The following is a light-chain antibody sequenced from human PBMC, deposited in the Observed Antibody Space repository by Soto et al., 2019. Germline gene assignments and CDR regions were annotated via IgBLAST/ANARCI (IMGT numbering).Light chain of an antibody. CDR2: GAS. CDR1: QSVSSSY. CDR3: QQYGSSPYT. J-gene: IGKJ2*01. V-gene: IGKV3-20*01. Sequence: IVLTQSPGTLSLSPGERATLSCRASQSVSSSYLAWYQQKPGQAPRLLIYGASSRATGIPDRFSGSGSGTDFTLTISSLEPEDFELYYCQQYGSSPYTFRQGTKVEIK.